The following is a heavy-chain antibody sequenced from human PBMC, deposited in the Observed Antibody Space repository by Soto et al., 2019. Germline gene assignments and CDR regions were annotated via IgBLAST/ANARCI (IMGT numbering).Heavy chain of an antibody. CDR2: VYYSGSV. J-gene: IGHJ5*02. D-gene: IGHD3-10*01. V-gene: IGHV4-59*01. Sequence: SETLSLTCNVSGVSLAGYHWNWIRQPPGKTLEWIGFVYYSGSVSYNPSLKGRASISVDRSKNQFSLRLTSVTAADTAVYYCARRLNLGSFDHWGQGTLVTVSS. CDR3: ARRLNLGSFDH. CDR1: GVSLAGYH.